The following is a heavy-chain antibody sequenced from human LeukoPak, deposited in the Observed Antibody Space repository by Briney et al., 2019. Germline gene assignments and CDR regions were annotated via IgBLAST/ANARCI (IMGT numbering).Heavy chain of an antibody. V-gene: IGHV3-21*01. Sequence: GGSLRLSCAASGFTFSSYWMNWVRQAPGKGLEWVSSISSSSSYIYYADSVKGRFTISRDNAKNSLYLQMNSLRAEDTAVYYCARDGGYYDSSGYRPDAFDIWGQGTMVTVSS. CDR2: ISSSSSYI. CDR1: GFTFSSYW. J-gene: IGHJ3*02. D-gene: IGHD3-22*01. CDR3: ARDGGYYDSSGYRPDAFDI.